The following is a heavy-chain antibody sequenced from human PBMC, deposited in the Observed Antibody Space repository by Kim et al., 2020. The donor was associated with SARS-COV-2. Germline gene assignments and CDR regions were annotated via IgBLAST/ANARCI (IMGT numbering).Heavy chain of an antibody. Sequence: STNDNPSLRSRVTISVDTSKNQFSLKLSSVTAADTAVYYCARVARGWFDPWGQGTLVTVSS. J-gene: IGHJ5*02. CDR3: ARVARGWFDP. V-gene: IGHV4-59*01. D-gene: IGHD3-10*01. CDR2: ST.